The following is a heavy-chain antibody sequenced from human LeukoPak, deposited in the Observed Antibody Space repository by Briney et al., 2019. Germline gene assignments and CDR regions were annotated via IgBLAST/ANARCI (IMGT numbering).Heavy chain of an antibody. D-gene: IGHD3-22*01. CDR3: ARDSRYYDSSGYYRSFDL. V-gene: IGHV3-21*01. J-gene: IGHJ4*02. Sequence: GGSLRLSCAASGFKFSSYSMNWVRQAPGTGLQWVATISSSSTSYIYYADSVQGRFTISRDNAKNSLFLQMNSLSAEDMAVYYCARDSRYYDSSGYYRSFDLWGQGTLVTVSS. CDR2: ISSSSTSYI. CDR1: GFKFSSYS.